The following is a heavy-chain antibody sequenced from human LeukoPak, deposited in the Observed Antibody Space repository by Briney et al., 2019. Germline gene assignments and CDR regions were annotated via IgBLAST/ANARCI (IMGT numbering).Heavy chain of an antibody. Sequence: PSETLSLTCAVSGGSISTYYYNWIRQPAGKGLEWLGRIYTSGSTNYKPSLKSRVTMSVDTSKNHLSLKLSSVTAADTAVYYCAREASGYSYGYGEHWGQGTLVTVSS. CDR2: IYTSGST. V-gene: IGHV4-4*07. J-gene: IGHJ4*02. CDR1: GGSISTYY. D-gene: IGHD5-18*01. CDR3: AREASGYSYGYGEH.